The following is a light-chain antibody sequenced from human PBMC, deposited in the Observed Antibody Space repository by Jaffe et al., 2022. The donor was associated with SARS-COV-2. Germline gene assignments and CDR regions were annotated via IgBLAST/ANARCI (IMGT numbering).Light chain of an antibody. J-gene: IGLJ2*01. CDR2: EVT. CDR3: SSCTSSAICL. V-gene: IGLV2-14*01. CDR1: SSDLDAYNS. Sequence: QSALTQPASVSGSPGQSITISCVGTSSDLDAYNSVSWFQQYPGKAPKLMIYEVTNRPSGVSERFSGSQSGNTASLTISGLQTEDEADYYCSSCTSSAICLFGGGTKLTVL.